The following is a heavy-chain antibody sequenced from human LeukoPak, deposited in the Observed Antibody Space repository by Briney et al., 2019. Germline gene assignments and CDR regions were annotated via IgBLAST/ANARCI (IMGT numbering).Heavy chain of an antibody. Sequence: ASVKVSCKAPGGTFSSYAISWVRQAPGQGLEWMGGIIPIFGTANYAQKFQGRVTITTDESTSTAYMELSSLRSEDTAVYYCARDPRWGNWFDPWGQGTLVTVSS. CDR3: ARDPRWGNWFDP. V-gene: IGHV1-69*05. D-gene: IGHD3-16*01. CDR1: GGTFSSYA. CDR2: IIPIFGTA. J-gene: IGHJ5*02.